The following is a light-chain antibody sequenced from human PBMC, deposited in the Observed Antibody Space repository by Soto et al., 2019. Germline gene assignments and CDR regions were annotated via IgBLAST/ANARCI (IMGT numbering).Light chain of an antibody. J-gene: IGKJ1*01. CDR3: QQYGSSPGT. CDR2: GAS. V-gene: IGKV3-20*01. CDR1: QSVSSSY. Sequence: VLLTQSPGTLSLSPGERATLPCRASQSVSSSYLAWYQQKPGQAPRLLIYGASSRATGIPDRFSGSGSGTDFTLTISRLEPEDFAVYYCQQYGSSPGTFGQGTKVDIK.